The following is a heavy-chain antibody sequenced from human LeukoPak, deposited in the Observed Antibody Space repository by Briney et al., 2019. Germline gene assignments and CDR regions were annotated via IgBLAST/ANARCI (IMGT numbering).Heavy chain of an antibody. CDR1: GFTFSSYW. CDR3: ERGGYYIPGVYTT. D-gene: IGHD3-10*02. J-gene: IGHJ5*02. Sequence: GGSLRLSCAASGFTFSSYWVHWVRQAPGKGLVWVSLMNSDGSSTYYADSVKGRFTISRDNAKNTLYLQMNSLRAEDTAMYYWERGGYYIPGVYTTWGKEPLVTVS. CDR2: MNSDGSST. V-gene: IGHV3-74*01.